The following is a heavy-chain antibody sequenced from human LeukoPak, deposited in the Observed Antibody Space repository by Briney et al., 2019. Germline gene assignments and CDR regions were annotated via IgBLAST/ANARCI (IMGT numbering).Heavy chain of an antibody. CDR2: IIPIFGTA. D-gene: IGHD2/OR15-2a*01. V-gene: IGHV1-69*13. CDR3: ARGFLPPYYYYMDV. J-gene: IGHJ6*03. Sequence: SVKVSCKASGGTFSSYAISWVRQAPGQGLEWMGGIIPIFGTANYAQKFQGRVTITADESTSTAYMELSSLRSEDTAAYYCARGFLPPYYYYMDVWGKGTTVTVSS. CDR1: GGTFSSYA.